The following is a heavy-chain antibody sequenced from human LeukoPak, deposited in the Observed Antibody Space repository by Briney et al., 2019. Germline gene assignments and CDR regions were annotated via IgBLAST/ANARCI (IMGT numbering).Heavy chain of an antibody. CDR2: TYYRSKWYN. Sequence: SQTLSLTCAISGDSVSSNSAAWNWIRQSPSRGLEWLGRTYYRSKWYNDYAVSVKSRITINPDTSKNQFSLQLNSVTPEDTAVYYCARDPSGGKGPHYYYYYMDVWGKGTTVTVSS. CDR1: GDSVSSNSAA. CDR3: ARDPSGGKGPHYYYYYMDV. D-gene: IGHD4-23*01. V-gene: IGHV6-1*01. J-gene: IGHJ6*03.